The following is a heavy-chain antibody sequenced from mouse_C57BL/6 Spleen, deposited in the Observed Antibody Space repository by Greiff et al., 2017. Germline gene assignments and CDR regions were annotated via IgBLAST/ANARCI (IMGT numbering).Heavy chain of an antibody. J-gene: IGHJ1*03. Sequence: VQLVESGPELVKPGASVKISCKASGYAFSSSWMNWVKQRPGKGLEWIGRIYPGDGDTNYNGKFKGKATLTADKSSSTAYMQLSSLTSEDSAVYFCARRRATMADLYFDVWGTGTTVTVSS. D-gene: IGHD2-1*01. CDR1: GYAFSSSW. CDR3: ARRRATMADLYFDV. V-gene: IGHV1-82*01. CDR2: IYPGDGDT.